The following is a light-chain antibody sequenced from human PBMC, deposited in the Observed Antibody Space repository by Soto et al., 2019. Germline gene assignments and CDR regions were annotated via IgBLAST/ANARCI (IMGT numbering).Light chain of an antibody. CDR1: QSASGSY. J-gene: IGKJ1*01. CDR3: QQYHNRPWT. Sequence: EIVFTQSPGTLSLSAGARAPLSCMASQSASGSYLAWYQTKPGQAPRLLIYGASSRATGIPDRFSGSGSGTDFTLTIHSLKSEDLAVYDCQQYHNRPWTVGQGTKVEIK. V-gene: IGKV3-20*01. CDR2: GAS.